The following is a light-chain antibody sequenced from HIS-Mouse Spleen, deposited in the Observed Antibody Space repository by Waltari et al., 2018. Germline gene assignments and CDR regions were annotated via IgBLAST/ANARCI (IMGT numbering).Light chain of an antibody. CDR2: RNN. CDR3: AAWDDSLSGPV. V-gene: IGLV1-47*01. J-gene: IGLJ3*02. CDR1: SSNIGSNY. Sequence: QSVLTQPPSASGTPGQRVTISCSGSSSNIGSNYVYWYQQLPGTAPKLRIYRNNPRPSGVPDRLSGSKSGTAASLAISGLRSEDEADYYCAAWDDSLSGPVFGGGTKLTVL.